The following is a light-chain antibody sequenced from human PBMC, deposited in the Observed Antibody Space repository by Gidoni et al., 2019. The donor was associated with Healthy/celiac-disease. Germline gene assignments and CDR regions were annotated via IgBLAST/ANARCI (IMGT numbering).Light chain of an antibody. CDR2: DDS. CDR3: QVWDSSSDRV. Sequence: SYVLTQPPSVSVAPGQTARITCWGNNIGSKSVHWYQQKPGQAPVLVVYDDSDRPSGSPERFSGSHSGNTATLTISRVEAGDEADYYCQVWDSSSDRVFGGVTQLTVL. CDR1: NIGSKS. V-gene: IGLV3-21*02. J-gene: IGLJ3*02.